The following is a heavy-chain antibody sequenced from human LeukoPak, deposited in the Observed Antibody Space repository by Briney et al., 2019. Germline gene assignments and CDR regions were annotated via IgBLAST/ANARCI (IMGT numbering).Heavy chain of an antibody. D-gene: IGHD3-3*01. CDR1: GFTFSIFP. CDR3: ARDLELSAVYYFDS. Sequence: GRSLRLSCEASGFTFSIFPIHWVRQAPGKGLEWVALISSGSEKYYADSVKGRFTISRDNSKNMLYLQMNSLGADDTAVYYCARDLELSAVYYFDSWGQGTLVIVSS. V-gene: IGHV3-30*04. J-gene: IGHJ4*02. CDR2: ISSGSEK.